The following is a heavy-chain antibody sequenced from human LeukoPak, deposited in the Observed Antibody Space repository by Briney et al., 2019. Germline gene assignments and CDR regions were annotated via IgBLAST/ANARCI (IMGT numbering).Heavy chain of an antibody. CDR1: GFTLSSYW. J-gene: IGHJ4*02. D-gene: IGHD6-13*01. CDR3: ARDIAPAGLFFDY. Sequence: GGSLRLSCAASGFTLSSYWMSWVRQAPGKGLEWVANIKYDGSEKDYVDSVKGRFTISRDNAKNSLYLQMNSLRAEDTAVYYCARDIAPAGLFFDYWGQGTLVTASS. V-gene: IGHV3-7*01. CDR2: IKYDGSEK.